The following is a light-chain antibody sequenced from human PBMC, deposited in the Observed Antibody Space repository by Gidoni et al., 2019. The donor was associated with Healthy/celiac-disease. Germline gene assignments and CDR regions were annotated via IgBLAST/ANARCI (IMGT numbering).Light chain of an antibody. Sequence: SVLPQPPSVSAAPGHKLTSSCSGSSSNIGKNNVSWYPQLPGVAPKPLLYANTKRPSGVPDRFSGSRSGKSATLGITGLQTGDEAHYHCGTWDTSLTVGPVFGGGTKLSVL. V-gene: IGLV1-51*01. CDR1: SSNIGKNN. J-gene: IGLJ3*02. CDR2: ANT. CDR3: GTWDTSLTVGPV.